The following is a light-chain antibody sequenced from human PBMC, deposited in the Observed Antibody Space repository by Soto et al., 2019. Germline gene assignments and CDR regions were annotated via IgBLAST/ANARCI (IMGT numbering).Light chain of an antibody. CDR1: QSVSTN. Sequence: EIVMTQAPVTLSVSPGERATLSCRASQSVSTNLAWYQQKPGQAPRLLIYGASTRATGIPGRFSGSGSGTEFTLTISSLQSEDFAVYYCQHYNNGPPWTFGQGNKVEIK. CDR3: QHYNNGPPWT. CDR2: GAS. J-gene: IGKJ1*01. V-gene: IGKV3-15*01.